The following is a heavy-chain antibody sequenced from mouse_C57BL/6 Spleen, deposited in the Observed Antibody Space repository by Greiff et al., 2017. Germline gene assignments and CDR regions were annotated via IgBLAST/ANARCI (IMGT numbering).Heavy chain of an antibody. J-gene: IGHJ3*01. V-gene: IGHV1-18*01. CDR1: GYTFTDYN. CDR3: ARGGYSTPGAY. D-gene: IGHD2-5*01. CDR2: INPNNGGT. Sequence: VHVKQSGPELVKPGASVKIPCKASGYTFTDYNMDWVKQSHGKSLEWIGDINPNNGGTIYNQKFKGKATLTVDKSSSTAYMELRSLTSEDTAVYYCARGGYSTPGAYWGQGTLVTVSA.